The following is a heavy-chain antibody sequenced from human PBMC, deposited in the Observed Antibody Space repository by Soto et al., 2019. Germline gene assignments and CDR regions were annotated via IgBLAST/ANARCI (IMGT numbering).Heavy chain of an antibody. V-gene: IGHV4-34*01. J-gene: IGHJ4*02. CDR1: GGSFSGYY. CDR2: INHSGST. CDR3: AHSQADSRDYYRQFAF. Sequence: SETLSLTCAVYGGSFSGYYWSWIRQPPGKGLEWIGEINHSGSTNYNPSLKSRVTISVDTSKNQFSLKLSSVTAADTATYYCAHSQADSRDYYRQFAFWGQGTRVTVSS. D-gene: IGHD3-22*01.